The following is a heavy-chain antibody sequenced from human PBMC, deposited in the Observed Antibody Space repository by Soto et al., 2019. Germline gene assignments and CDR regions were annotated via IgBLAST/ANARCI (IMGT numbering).Heavy chain of an antibody. CDR3: ARESVGATGAFDY. CDR2: IYYSGST. Sequence: QVQLQESGPGLVKPSETLSLTCTVSGGSISSYYWSWIRQPPGKGLEWIGYIYYSGSTNYNPSLKSRVTISVDTSKNQFSLKLSSVTAADTAVYYCARESVGATGAFDYWGQGTLVTVSS. CDR1: GGSISSYY. V-gene: IGHV4-59*01. J-gene: IGHJ4*02. D-gene: IGHD1-26*01.